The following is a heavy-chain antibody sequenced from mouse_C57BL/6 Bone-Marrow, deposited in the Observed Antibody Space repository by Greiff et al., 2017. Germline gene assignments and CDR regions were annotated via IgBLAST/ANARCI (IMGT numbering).Heavy chain of an antibody. Sequence: QVQLQQPGAELVKPGASVKLSCKASGYTFTSYWMHWVKQRLGQGLEWIGMIHPNSGSTNYNEKFKSKATLTVDKSSSTAYMQLSSLTSEDSAVYYCASYYYGSRDFYYFDYWGQGTTLTVSS. D-gene: IGHD1-1*01. J-gene: IGHJ2*01. CDR2: IHPNSGST. V-gene: IGHV1-64*01. CDR3: ASYYYGSRDFYYFDY. CDR1: GYTFTSYW.